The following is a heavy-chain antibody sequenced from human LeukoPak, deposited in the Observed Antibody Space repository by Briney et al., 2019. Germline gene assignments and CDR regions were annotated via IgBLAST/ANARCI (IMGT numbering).Heavy chain of an antibody. CDR2: ISGSGGST. Sequence: GGSLRLSCAASGFTFSSYAMSWVRQAPGKGLEWVSAISGSGGSTYYADSVKGRFTISRDNSKNTLYLQMNSLRAEDTAVYYCVIDIAMVTHYYYYGMDVWGQGTTVTVSS. D-gene: IGHD5-18*01. CDR1: GFTFSSYA. J-gene: IGHJ6*02. V-gene: IGHV3-23*01. CDR3: VIDIAMVTHYYYYGMDV.